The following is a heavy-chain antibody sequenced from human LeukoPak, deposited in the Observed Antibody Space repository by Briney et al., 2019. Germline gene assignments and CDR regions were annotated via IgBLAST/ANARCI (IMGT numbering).Heavy chain of an antibody. D-gene: IGHD3-3*01. J-gene: IGHJ4*02. V-gene: IGHV3-23*01. CDR1: GFTFNSYA. Sequence: GALRLSCAASGFTFNSYAMTWVRQAPGKGLEWVSAISGSGGSTYYADSVKGRFTISRDNSKNTLYLQMNSLRAEDTAVYYCAKDPFTIFGVVTLDYWGQGTLVTVSS. CDR3: AKDPFTIFGVVTLDY. CDR2: ISGSGGST.